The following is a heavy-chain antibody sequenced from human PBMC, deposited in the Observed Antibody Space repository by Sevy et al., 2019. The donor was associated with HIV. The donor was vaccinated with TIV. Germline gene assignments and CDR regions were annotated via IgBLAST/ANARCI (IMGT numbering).Heavy chain of an antibody. J-gene: IGHJ6*02. D-gene: IGHD3-16*01. V-gene: IGHV3-9*01. CDR1: GFNFNDYA. Sequence: GGSLRLSCIASGFNFNDYAMHWVRQVPGKGLEWVSGINWFGTIIGYGDSVKGRFTISRDNARKFVYLEMNSLSPEDTALYYCAKDLAQGGTLNFYYYGMDFWGQGTTVTVSS. CDR2: INWFGTII. CDR3: AKDLAQGGTLNFYYYGMDF.